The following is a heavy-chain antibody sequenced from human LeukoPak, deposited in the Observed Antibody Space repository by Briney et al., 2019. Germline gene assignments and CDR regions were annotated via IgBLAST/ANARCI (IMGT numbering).Heavy chain of an antibody. D-gene: IGHD5-18*01. V-gene: IGHV1-18*01. J-gene: IGHJ4*02. CDR3: ARAWHQDTAMFKPDY. Sequence: GASVKVSCKASGYTFTSYGISWVRQAPGQGLEWMGWISAYNGNTNCAQKLQGRVTMTTDTSTSTAYMELRSLRSDDTAVYYCARAWHQDTAMFKPDYWGQGTLVTVSS. CDR2: ISAYNGNT. CDR1: GYTFTSYG.